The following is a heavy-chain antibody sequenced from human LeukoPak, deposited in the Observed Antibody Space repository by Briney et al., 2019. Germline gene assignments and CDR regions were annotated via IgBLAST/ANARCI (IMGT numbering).Heavy chain of an antibody. D-gene: IGHD2-15*01. CDR2: ISGSGGST. Sequence: GGSLRLSCAASGFTFSTYAMSWVRQSPGKGLEWVSTISGSGGSTYYADSVKGRFTISRDNSENALYLQMNSLGAEDTAVYYCAKEFYFATAVWGQGTTVTVS. J-gene: IGHJ6*02. V-gene: IGHV3-23*01. CDR1: GFTFSTYA. CDR3: AKEFYFATAV.